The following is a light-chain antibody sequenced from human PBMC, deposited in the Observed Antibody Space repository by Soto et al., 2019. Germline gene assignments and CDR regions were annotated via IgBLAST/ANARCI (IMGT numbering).Light chain of an antibody. J-gene: IGKJ1*01. Sequence: DIVMTQSPDSLPVSLGERATINCKSSQSVLHTSNNKNYLAWFQQKPGQPPRLLIYWASTRGSGVPDRFSGSVSGSDFTLTISSLQAEDVAVYSCQQYYSAPWTFGQGTRVEIK. CDR3: QQYYSAPWT. CDR1: QSVLHTSNNKNY. CDR2: WAS. V-gene: IGKV4-1*01.